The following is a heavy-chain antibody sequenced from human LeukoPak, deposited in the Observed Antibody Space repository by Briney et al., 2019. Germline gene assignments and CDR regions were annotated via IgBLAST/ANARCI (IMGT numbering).Heavy chain of an antibody. Sequence: PGGSLRLSCAASGFTFSSYSMNWVRQAPGKGLEWVSSISSSSSYIYYADSVKGRFTISRDNAKNSLYLQMNSLRAEDTAVYYCARGAYDYVWGRPENFDYWGQGTLVTVSS. V-gene: IGHV3-21*01. CDR3: ARGAYDYVWGRPENFDY. J-gene: IGHJ4*02. CDR1: GFTFSSYS. D-gene: IGHD3-16*01. CDR2: ISSSSSYI.